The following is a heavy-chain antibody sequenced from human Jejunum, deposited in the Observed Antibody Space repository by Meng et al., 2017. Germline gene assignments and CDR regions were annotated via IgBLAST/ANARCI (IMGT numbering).Heavy chain of an antibody. Sequence: GESLKISCAASGFTFSDYTMNWVRQAPGKGLEWVSTISGSGSSTYYADSVKGRFTISRDNSKNTLYLQVNSLRAEDTAIYYCVKVLVGVTYWGQGTPVTVSS. D-gene: IGHD1-26*01. CDR3: VKVLVGVTY. V-gene: IGHV3-23*01. J-gene: IGHJ4*02. CDR2: ISGSGSST. CDR1: GFTFSDYT.